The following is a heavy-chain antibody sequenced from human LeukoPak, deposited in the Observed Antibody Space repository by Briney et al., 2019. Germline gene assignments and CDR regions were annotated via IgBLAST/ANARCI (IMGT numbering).Heavy chain of an antibody. CDR3: VKQGGTYRSDAFDI. J-gene: IGHJ3*02. CDR1: GASIRSYY. Sequence: SETLSLTCNVSGASIRSYYWSWIRQPPGKGLEWIGYIFNSGSTNYNPSLKGRVSISVDTSKNQFSLKLTSVTAADTAVYYCVKQGGTYRSDAFDIWGRGTMVTVSS. D-gene: IGHD3-16*02. CDR2: IFNSGST. V-gene: IGHV4-59*01.